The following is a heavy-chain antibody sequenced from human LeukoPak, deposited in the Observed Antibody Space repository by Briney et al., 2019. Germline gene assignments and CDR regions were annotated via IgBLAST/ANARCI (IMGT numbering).Heavy chain of an antibody. CDR3: ARLGAGPTYYDFWSGYSSFYFDY. CDR1: GFTFSSYW. Sequence: GSLRLSCAASGFTFSSYWMSWVRQPPGKGLEWIGGIHYSGNTYYNPSLKSRVTISIDTSKNQFSLKLSSVTAADAAVYYCARLGAGPTYYDFWSGYSSFYFDYWGQGTLVTVSS. CDR2: IHYSGNT. D-gene: IGHD3-3*01. V-gene: IGHV4-39*01. J-gene: IGHJ4*02.